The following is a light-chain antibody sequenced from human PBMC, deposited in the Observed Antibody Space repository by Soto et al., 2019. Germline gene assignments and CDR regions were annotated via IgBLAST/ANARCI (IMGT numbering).Light chain of an antibody. V-gene: IGKV3-11*01. CDR2: GAS. J-gene: IGKJ4*01. Sequence: EIVLTQSPATLSLSPGERATLSCRASQSVSSYLAWYQQKPGQAPRLLIYGASNRATGIPARFSGSGSGTDFTLTISSLEPEDFAVYYCQQRSNGPSLTFGGGTKV. CDR3: QQRSNGPSLT. CDR1: QSVSSY.